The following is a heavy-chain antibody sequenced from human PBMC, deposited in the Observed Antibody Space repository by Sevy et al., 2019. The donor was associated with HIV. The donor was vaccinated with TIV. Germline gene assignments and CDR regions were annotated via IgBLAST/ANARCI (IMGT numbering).Heavy chain of an antibody. CDR2: IGGSGGGT. CDR1: GLTLTDYA. D-gene: IGHD3-9*01. Sequence: GGSLRLSCTASGLTLTDYARNWVPQAPGGGLGGVSPIGGSGGGTPYADSVKGRFTISRDNSKNTLYLQMNSLRAEDTAVYYCATDRISDWFFDSWGQGTLVTVSS. J-gene: IGHJ4*02. CDR3: ATDRISDWFFDS. V-gene: IGHV3-23*01.